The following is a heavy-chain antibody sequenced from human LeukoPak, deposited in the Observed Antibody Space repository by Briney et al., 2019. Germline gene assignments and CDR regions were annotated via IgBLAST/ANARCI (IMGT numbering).Heavy chain of an antibody. CDR1: GFTFSSYS. CDR3: ARDPRGATVTSLKIDY. J-gene: IGHJ4*02. Sequence: GGSLRPSCAGSGFTFSSYSMNWVRQAPGKGLEWVSSISSGRTYIYYADSVKGRFTISRDNAQNSLYLQMNSLRAEDTAVYYCARDPRGATVTSLKIDYWGQGTLVTVSS. CDR2: ISSGRTYI. D-gene: IGHD4-17*01. V-gene: IGHV3-21*01.